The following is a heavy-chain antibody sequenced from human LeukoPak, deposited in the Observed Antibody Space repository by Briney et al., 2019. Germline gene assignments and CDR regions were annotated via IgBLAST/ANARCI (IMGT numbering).Heavy chain of an antibody. V-gene: IGHV4-34*01. J-gene: IGHJ6*02. CDR2: INHSGST. Sequence: SETLSLTCAVYGGSFSGYYWSWIRQPPGEGLEWIGEINHSGSTNYNPSLKSRVTISVDTSKNRFSLKLSSVTAADTAVYYCARTQYSSGWYDGYYYYGMDVWGQGTTVTVSS. D-gene: IGHD6-19*01. CDR1: GGSFSGYY. CDR3: ARTQYSSGWYDGYYYYGMDV.